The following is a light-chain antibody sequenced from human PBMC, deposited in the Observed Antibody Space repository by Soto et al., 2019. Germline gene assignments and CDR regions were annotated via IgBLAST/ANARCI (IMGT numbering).Light chain of an antibody. CDR3: AAWDDRLSDLL. J-gene: IGLJ2*01. CDR1: KNDIGVYDF. CDR2: EVV. V-gene: IGLV2-8*01. Sequence: QSALTQPPSASGSPGQSVTISCTGTKNDIGVYDFVSWYQHHPGKAPRLIIYEVVQRPSGVPDRFSGSKSGNTASLTVSGLQSEDEADYYCAAWDDRLSDLLFGGGTKVTVL.